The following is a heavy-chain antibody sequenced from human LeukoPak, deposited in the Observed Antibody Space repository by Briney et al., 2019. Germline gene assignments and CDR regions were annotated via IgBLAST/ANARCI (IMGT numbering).Heavy chain of an antibody. Sequence: SETLSLTCTVSGGSISSYYWSWIRQPAGKGLEWIGRIYISGSNNYNPFLKSRVTISVDTSKNQFSLKLSPVTAADTAVYYCARSEIDDYSRYWGQGTRVIVSS. J-gene: IGHJ4*02. CDR3: ARSEIDDYSRY. V-gene: IGHV4-4*07. CDR1: GGSISSYY. CDR2: IYISGSN. D-gene: IGHD3-16*01.